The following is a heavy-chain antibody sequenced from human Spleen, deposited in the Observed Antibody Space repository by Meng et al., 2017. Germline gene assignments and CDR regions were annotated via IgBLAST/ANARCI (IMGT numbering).Heavy chain of an antibody. D-gene: IGHD3-22*01. CDR3: AKETSDSSAFYRYDI. V-gene: IGHV3-30-3*01. CDR2: ISYDGSYK. Sequence: VQLVEGGGGLVQPGGCRVVSCASSGFIFRKYAMHWVRQAPGKGLEWVAVISYDGSYKNYADSVKGRFTISRDNSKNTLYLQMDSLRAEDTAVYYCAKETSDSSAFYRYDIWGQGSLVTVSS. J-gene: IGHJ4*02. CDR1: GFIFRKYA.